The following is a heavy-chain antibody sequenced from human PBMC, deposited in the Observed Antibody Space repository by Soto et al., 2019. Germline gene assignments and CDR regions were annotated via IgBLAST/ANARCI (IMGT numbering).Heavy chain of an antibody. J-gene: IGHJ4*02. Sequence: QVQLVESGGGVVQPGRSLRLSCAASGFTFSSYGMHWVRQAPGKGLEWVAVISYDGSNKYYADSVKGRFTISRDNSKNTLYLQMNSLRAEDTAVYYCAKDMVPKWYYDSSGYYPPVYWGQGTLVTVSS. CDR2: ISYDGSNK. V-gene: IGHV3-30*18. D-gene: IGHD3-22*01. CDR3: AKDMVPKWYYDSSGYYPPVY. CDR1: GFTFSSYG.